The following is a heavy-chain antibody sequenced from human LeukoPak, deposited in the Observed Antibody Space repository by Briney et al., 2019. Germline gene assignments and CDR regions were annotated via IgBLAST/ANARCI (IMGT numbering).Heavy chain of an antibody. Sequence: PSGGSLRLSSAASGFTVSSNYMSWVRQAPGKGLEWVSVIYSGGSTYYADSVKGRFTISRDNSKNTLYLQMNSLRAEDTAVYYCARDFNNWNDNWFDPWGQGTLVTVSS. J-gene: IGHJ5*02. V-gene: IGHV3-53*01. D-gene: IGHD1-1*01. CDR1: GFTVSSNY. CDR3: ARDFNNWNDNWFDP. CDR2: IYSGGST.